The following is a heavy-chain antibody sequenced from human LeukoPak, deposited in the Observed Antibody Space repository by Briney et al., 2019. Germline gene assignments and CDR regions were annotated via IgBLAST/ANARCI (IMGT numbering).Heavy chain of an antibody. CDR2: IYYSGST. Sequence: KSSETLSLTCTVSGGSISSYYWSWIRQPPGKGLEWIGYIYYSGSTNYNPSLKSRVTISVDTSKNQFSLKLSSVTAADTAVYYCARGRSPKLPLLFDYWGQGTLVTVSS. CDR3: ARGRSPKLPLLFDY. J-gene: IGHJ4*02. V-gene: IGHV4-59*01. CDR1: GGSISSYY. D-gene: IGHD2-15*01.